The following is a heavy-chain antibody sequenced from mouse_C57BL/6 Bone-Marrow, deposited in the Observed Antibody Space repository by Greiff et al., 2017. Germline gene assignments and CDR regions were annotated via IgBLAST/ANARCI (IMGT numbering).Heavy chain of an antibody. Sequence: VQLQQSGAELVKPGASVKLSCKASGYTFTSYWMHWVKQRPGQGLEWIGMIHPNSGSTNYNEKFKSKATLSVDKSSSTAYMQLSSLTSEDTAVYDWATDCYGSSYWYFDVWGTGTTVTVCS. J-gene: IGHJ1*03. V-gene: IGHV1-64*01. CDR3: ATDCYGSSYWYFDV. CDR2: IHPNSGST. D-gene: IGHD1-1*01. CDR1: GYTFTSYW.